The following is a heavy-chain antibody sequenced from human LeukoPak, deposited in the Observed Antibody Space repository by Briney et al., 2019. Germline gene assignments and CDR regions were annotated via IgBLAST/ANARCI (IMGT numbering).Heavy chain of an antibody. CDR3: ARVGYGGNSGLMWLDP. D-gene: IGHD4-23*01. CDR2: IYHSGST. J-gene: IGHJ5*02. CDR1: GGSISSSNW. V-gene: IGHV4-4*02. Sequence: PSETLSLTCAVFGGSISSSNWRSWVRQPPGKGLEWIGEIYHSGSTNYNPSLKSRVTISVDKSKNQFSLKLSSVTAADTAVYYCARVGYGGNSGLMWLDPWGQGTLVTVSS.